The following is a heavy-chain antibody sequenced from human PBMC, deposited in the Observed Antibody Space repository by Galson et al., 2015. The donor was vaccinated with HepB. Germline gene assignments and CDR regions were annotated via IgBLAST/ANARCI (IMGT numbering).Heavy chain of an antibody. V-gene: IGHV3-30*04. D-gene: IGHD3-22*01. Sequence: SLRLSCAASGFTFSSYAMHWVRQAPGKGLEWVAVISYDGSNKYYADSVKGRFTISRDNSKNTLYLQMNSLRAEDTAVYYCARANYYDSSGPEPDYWGQGTLVTVSS. CDR3: ARANYYDSSGPEPDY. CDR2: ISYDGSNK. J-gene: IGHJ4*02. CDR1: GFTFSSYA.